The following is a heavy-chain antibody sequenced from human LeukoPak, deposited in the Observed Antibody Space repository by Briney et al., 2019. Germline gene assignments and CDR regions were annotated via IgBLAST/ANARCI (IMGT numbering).Heavy chain of an antibody. V-gene: IGHV3-48*01. CDR3: AKDLRKRDGYNPFDY. CDR1: GFTFSSYS. Sequence: GGSLRLSCAASGFTFSSYSMNWVRQAPGKGLEWVSYISSSSSTIYYADSVKGRFTISRDNAKNSLYLQMNSLRAEDTAVYYCAKDLRKRDGYNPFDYWGQGTLVTVSS. D-gene: IGHD5-24*01. J-gene: IGHJ4*02. CDR2: ISSSSSTI.